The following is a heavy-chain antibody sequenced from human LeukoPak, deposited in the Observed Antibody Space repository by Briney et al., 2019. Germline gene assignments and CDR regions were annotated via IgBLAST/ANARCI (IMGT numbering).Heavy chain of an antibody. V-gene: IGHV1-24*01. CDR2: FDPEDGET. Sequence: ASVKVSCKVSGYTLTELSMHWVRQAPGKGLEWMGGFDPEDGETIYAQKFQGRVTMTEDTSTDTAYMELSSLRSEDTAVHYCATDGMYCSGGSCYERWGQGTLVTVSS. D-gene: IGHD2-15*01. J-gene: IGHJ4*02. CDR3: ATDGMYCSGGSCYER. CDR1: GYTLTELS.